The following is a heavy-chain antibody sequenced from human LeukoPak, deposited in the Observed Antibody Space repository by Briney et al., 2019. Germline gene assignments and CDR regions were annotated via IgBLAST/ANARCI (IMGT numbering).Heavy chain of an antibody. J-gene: IGHJ6*03. CDR1: GFTFDDYA. CDR3: AKGGGKYRYYYYYMDV. Sequence: GGSLRLSCAASGFTFDDYAMHWVRQAPGKGLEWVSLISWDGGSTYYADSVKGRFTISRDNSKNSLYLQMNSLRAEDTALYYCAKGGGKYRYYYYYMDVWGKGTTVTVSS. D-gene: IGHD3-10*01. CDR2: ISWDGGST. V-gene: IGHV3-43D*03.